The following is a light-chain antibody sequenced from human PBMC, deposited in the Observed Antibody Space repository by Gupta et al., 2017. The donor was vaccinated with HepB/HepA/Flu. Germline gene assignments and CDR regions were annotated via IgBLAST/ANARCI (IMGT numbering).Light chain of an antibody. CDR3: DYRDISGNHTYWV. CDR2: GKN. CDR1: SIRSYY. J-gene: IGLJ3*02. V-gene: IGLV3-19*01. Sequence: SSALPQAPAVSVALGQTVRITCQGDSIRSYYASWYQQKPGQAPGLVIYGKNNRPSGSTDQCAGSSSVHTASGTITGAQAEEEAESYCDYRDISGNHTYWVFGGGTKLTVL.